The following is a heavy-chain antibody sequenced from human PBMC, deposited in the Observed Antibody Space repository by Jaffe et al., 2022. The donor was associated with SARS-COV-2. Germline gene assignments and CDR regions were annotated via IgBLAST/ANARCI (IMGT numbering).Heavy chain of an antibody. CDR2: ISSGSSYI. Sequence: EVQLMESGGGLVKPGGSLRLSCAASGFTFSYYAMNWVRQAPGKGLEWVSCISSGSSYIYYADSVKGRFTVSRDNAKNSLYLQMNSLRAGDTAVYYCAREMLPSYDTSGSDVFDIWGQGTMVTVSS. CDR1: GFTFSYYA. D-gene: IGHD3-22*01. CDR3: AREMLPSYDTSGSDVFDI. J-gene: IGHJ3*02. V-gene: IGHV3-21*01.